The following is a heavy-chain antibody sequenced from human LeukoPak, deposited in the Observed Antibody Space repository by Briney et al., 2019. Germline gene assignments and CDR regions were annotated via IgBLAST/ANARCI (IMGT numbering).Heavy chain of an antibody. CDR2: FDPEDGET. CDR3: ATPRPYYYYMDV. V-gene: IGHV1-24*01. CDR1: GYTLTELS. J-gene: IGHJ6*03. Sequence: ASVKVSCKVSGYTLTELSMHWVRQAPGKGLEWMGGFDPEDGETIYAQKFQGRVTMTEDTSTDTAYMELSSLRSEDTAAYYCATPRPYYYYMDVWGKGTTVTVSS.